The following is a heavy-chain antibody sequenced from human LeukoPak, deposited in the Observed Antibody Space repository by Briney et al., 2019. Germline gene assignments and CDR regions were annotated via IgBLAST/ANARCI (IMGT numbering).Heavy chain of an antibody. D-gene: IGHD3-10*01. V-gene: IGHV4-39*07. J-gene: IGHJ3*02. CDR1: GGSISSSSYY. CDR3: ARSDGYGLVGI. CDR2: IYYSGST. Sequence: SETLSLTCTVSGGSISSSSYYWGWIRQPPGKGLEWIGSIYYSGSTYYNPSLKSRVTISVDTSKNQFSLELSSVTAADTAVYYCARSDGYGLVGIWGQGTMVTVSS.